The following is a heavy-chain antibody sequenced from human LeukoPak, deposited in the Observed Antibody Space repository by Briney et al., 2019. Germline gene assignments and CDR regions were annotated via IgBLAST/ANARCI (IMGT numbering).Heavy chain of an antibody. CDR2: IRQDGSEK. CDR1: GFTFSNYW. J-gene: IGHJ4*02. CDR3: AKYCGMRSPEYYFDY. Sequence: PGGSLRLSCAASGFTFSNYWMSWVRQAPGKGLEWVANIRQDGSEKNYMGSVKGRFTISRDNAKNLLYLQMNSLRAEDTAVYYCAKYCGMRSPEYYFDYWGQGPLLTVSS. V-gene: IGHV3-7*01. D-gene: IGHD2-21*01.